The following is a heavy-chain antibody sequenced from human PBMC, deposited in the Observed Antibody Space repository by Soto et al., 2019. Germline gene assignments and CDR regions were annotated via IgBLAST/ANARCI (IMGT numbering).Heavy chain of an antibody. CDR1: SGSITSGNW. Sequence: QVQLQESGPGLVKPSGTLSLTCAVSSGSITSGNWWSWVRQPPGKGLEWIGEVSHSGSTNYIPSLKSRVTISVDKSSNQFSLRLSSVTAADTAVYYCARNRYGGYDFDYWGQGTLVTVSS. CDR2: VSHSGST. D-gene: IGHD5-12*01. V-gene: IGHV4-4*02. CDR3: ARNRYGGYDFDY. J-gene: IGHJ4*02.